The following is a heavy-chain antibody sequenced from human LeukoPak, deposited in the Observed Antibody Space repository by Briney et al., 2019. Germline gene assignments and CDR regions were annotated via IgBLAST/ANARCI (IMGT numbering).Heavy chain of an antibody. Sequence: PSETLSLTCAVYGGSFSGYYWSWIRQPPEKGLEWIGEINHSGSTNYNPSLKSRVTISVDTSKNQFSLKLSSVTAADTAVYYCARGVFYYDFWSGYYPTLRWFDPWGQGTLVTVSS. CDR3: ARGVFYYDFWSGYYPTLRWFDP. D-gene: IGHD3-3*01. V-gene: IGHV4-34*01. CDR2: INHSGST. J-gene: IGHJ5*02. CDR1: GGSFSGYY.